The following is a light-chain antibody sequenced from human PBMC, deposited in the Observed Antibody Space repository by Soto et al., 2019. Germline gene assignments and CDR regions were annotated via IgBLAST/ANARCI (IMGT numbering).Light chain of an antibody. J-gene: IGKJ1*01. CDR2: GVY. V-gene: IGKV3-20*01. CDR3: QQYGISPRT. CDR1: LSVSTH. Sequence: VVWTQSPATLSLSPGERPTLASRASLSVSTHLAWYQQKPGQAPRLLIYGVYTRAAGIPDRFSGSGSGTDFTLTISRLEPEDFAVYYCQQYGISPRTFGQGTKVDI.